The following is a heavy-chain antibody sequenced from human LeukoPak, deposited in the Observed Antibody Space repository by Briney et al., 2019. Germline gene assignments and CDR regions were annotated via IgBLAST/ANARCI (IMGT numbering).Heavy chain of an antibody. Sequence: SETLSLTCTVSGGSISSSSYYWGWIRQPPGKGLEWIGSIYYSGSTYYNPSPKSRVTISVDTSKNQFSLKLSSVTAADTAVYCCARHVAPIYHPNWFDPWGQGTLVTVSS. CDR3: ARHVAPIYHPNWFDP. CDR1: GGSISSSSYY. D-gene: IGHD3-16*02. J-gene: IGHJ5*02. CDR2: IYYSGST. V-gene: IGHV4-39*01.